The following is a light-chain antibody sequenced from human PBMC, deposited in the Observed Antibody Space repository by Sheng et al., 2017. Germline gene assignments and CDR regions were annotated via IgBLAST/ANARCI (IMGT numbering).Light chain of an antibody. Sequence: QFVLTQPPSTSGTPGQRVVIACSGNTSNIGGNPVNWYQHLPGTTPKLLIYRTNQRPSGIPDRFSASKSGTSASLAINGLQSDDEADYYCAAWDDSLNVAVFGGGTQLTVL. V-gene: IGLV1-44*01. CDR1: TSNIGGNP. CDR3: AAWDDSLNVAV. J-gene: IGLJ7*01. CDR2: RTN.